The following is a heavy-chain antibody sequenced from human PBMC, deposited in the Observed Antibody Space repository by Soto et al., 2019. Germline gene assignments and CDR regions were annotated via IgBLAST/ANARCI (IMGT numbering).Heavy chain of an antibody. CDR3: TKDGNPIPYLTGYYRLGWFDP. J-gene: IGHJ5*02. CDR1: GFTFSSYA. D-gene: IGHD3-9*01. V-gene: IGHV3-23*01. Sequence: GGSLRLSCAASGFTFSSYAMSWVRQAPGKGLEWVSAISGSGGSTYYADSVKGRFTISRDNSKNTLYLQMNSLRAEDTAVYYCTKDGNPIPYLTGYYRLGWFDPWGQGTLVTVSS. CDR2: ISGSGGST.